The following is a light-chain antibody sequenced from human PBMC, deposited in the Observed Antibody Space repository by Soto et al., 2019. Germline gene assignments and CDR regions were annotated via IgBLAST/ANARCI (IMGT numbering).Light chain of an antibody. Sequence: QSALTQPASASGSPGQSITVSCTGTNSDVGRYNLVSWYQQHPGKAPKLIISEVNERPSGVSDRFSGSKSGNTASLTISGLQSEDEADYYCCSYAGRNTVVFGGGTKVTVL. J-gene: IGLJ3*02. CDR2: EVN. V-gene: IGLV2-23*02. CDR3: CSYAGRNTVV. CDR1: NSDVGRYNL.